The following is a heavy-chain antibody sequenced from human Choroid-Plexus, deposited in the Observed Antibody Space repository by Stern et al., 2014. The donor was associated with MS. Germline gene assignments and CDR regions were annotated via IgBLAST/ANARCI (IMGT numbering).Heavy chain of an antibody. D-gene: IGHD2/OR15-2a*01. J-gene: IGHJ5*02. Sequence: MQLVESGGGVVQPGRPLRLSCVASGFTLGSCAMHWVRQAPGKGLEWVAGVSYGGSNKHYADSVKGRFTISRDNSQNTLYMQMSSLRPEDTAVYYCAKDRQYLTYFFDHWGQGSLVTVSS. CDR3: AKDRQYLTYFFDH. CDR1: GFTLGSCA. CDR2: VSYGGSNK. V-gene: IGHV3-30*18.